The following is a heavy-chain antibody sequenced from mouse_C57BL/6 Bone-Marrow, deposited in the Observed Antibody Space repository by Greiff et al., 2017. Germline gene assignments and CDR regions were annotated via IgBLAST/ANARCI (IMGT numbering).Heavy chain of an antibody. CDR2: IRLKSDNYAS. V-gene: IGHV6-3*01. CDR3: TEQYWFAY. Sequence: EVKVEESGGGLVQPGGSMKLSCVASGFTFSNYWMNWVRQSPEQGLEWVAQIRLKSDNYASHYAESFKGRFTISRDDSKSSVYLQMNNLRAKDTGIYYCTEQYWFAYWGQGTLVTVSA. J-gene: IGHJ3*01. CDR1: GFTFSNYW.